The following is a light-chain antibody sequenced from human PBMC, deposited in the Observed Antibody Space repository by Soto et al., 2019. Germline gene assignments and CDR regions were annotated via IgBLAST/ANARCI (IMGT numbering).Light chain of an antibody. J-gene: IGKJ1*01. CDR1: LSVSSY. V-gene: IGKV3-11*01. CDR3: QQRSNWPPTWT. CDR2: DAS. Sequence: EIVLTQSPATLSLSPGERATLSCRASLSVSSYLAWYQHKPGQAPRLLIYDASKRATGIPARFSGRGSGTDFTLTISSLEPEDFAVYYCQQRSNWPPTWTFGQGTRVEIK.